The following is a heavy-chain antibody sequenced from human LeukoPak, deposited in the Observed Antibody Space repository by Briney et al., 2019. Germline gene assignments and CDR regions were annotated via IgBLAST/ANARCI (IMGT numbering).Heavy chain of an antibody. J-gene: IGHJ4*02. CDR3: ARDAQYYDFWSGYHDY. CDR1: GFTFSSYA. D-gene: IGHD3-3*01. CDR2: ISYDGSNK. Sequence: PGGSLRLSCAASGFTFSSYAMHWVRQAPGKGLEWVAVISYDGSNKYYADSVKGRFTISRDNSKNTLYLQMNSLRAEDTAVYYCARDAQYYDFWSGYHDYWGQGTLVTVSS. V-gene: IGHV3-30-3*01.